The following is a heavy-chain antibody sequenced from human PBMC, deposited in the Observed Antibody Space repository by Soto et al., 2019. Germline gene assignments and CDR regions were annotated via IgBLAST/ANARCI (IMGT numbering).Heavy chain of an antibody. CDR2: IIPIFGTA. CDR1: GGTFSSYA. D-gene: IGHD3-9*01. CDR3: ARDERYFDWKSLDY. J-gene: IGHJ4*02. Sequence: SVKVSCKASGGTFSSYAISWVRQAPGQGLEWMGGIIPIFGTANYAQKFQGRVTITADESTSTAYMELSSLRSEDTAVYYCARDERYFDWKSLDYWGQGTLVTVSS. V-gene: IGHV1-69*13.